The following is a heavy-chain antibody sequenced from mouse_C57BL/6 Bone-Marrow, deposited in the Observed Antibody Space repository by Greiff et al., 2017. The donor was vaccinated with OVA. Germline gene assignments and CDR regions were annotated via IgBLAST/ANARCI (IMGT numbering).Heavy chain of an antibody. J-gene: IGHJ4*01. Sequence: VKVVESGPGLVAPSQSLSITCTVSGFSLTSYGVDWVRPPPGKGLEWLGVIWGGGSTNYNSALMSRLSISKDNSKSQVFLKMNSLQTDDTAMYYCAKHEGYDGYYYAMDYWGQGTSVTVSS. CDR3: AKHEGYDGYYYAMDY. V-gene: IGHV2-9*01. CDR1: GFSLTSYG. D-gene: IGHD2-3*01. CDR2: IWGGGST.